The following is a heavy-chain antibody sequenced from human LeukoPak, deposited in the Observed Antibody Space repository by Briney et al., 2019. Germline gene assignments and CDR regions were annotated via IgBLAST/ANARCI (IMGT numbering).Heavy chain of an antibody. D-gene: IGHD2-15*01. Sequence: ASVKVSCKASGGTFSSYAISWVRQAPGQGLEWMGRIIPILGIANYAQKFQGRVTITADKSTSTAYMELSSLRSEDTAVYYCARDPTLGGFNPWGQGTLVTVSS. J-gene: IGHJ5*02. CDR2: IIPILGIA. CDR3: ARDPTLGGFNP. V-gene: IGHV1-69*04. CDR1: GGTFSSYA.